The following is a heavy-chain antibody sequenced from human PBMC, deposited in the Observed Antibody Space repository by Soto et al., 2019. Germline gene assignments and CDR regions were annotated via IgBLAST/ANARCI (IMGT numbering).Heavy chain of an antibody. Sequence: QVQLVQSGAEVKKPGASVKVSCKASGYTFTGYYMHWVRQAPGQGLEWMGWINPNSGGTNYAQKFQGMVTMIRDTAISTAYMELSRLRSDDTAVDYLARESGSYLYGIDVWCQGTTVTVSS. CDR3: ARESGSYLYGIDV. V-gene: IGHV1-2*02. J-gene: IGHJ6*02. CDR1: GYTFTGYY. D-gene: IGHD1-26*01. CDR2: INPNSGGT.